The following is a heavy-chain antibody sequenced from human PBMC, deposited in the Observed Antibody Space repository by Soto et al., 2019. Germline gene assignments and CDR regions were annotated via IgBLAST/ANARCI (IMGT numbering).Heavy chain of an antibody. D-gene: IGHD3-3*01. J-gene: IGHJ4*02. CDR1: GLNFDYFA. CDR3: AKGRYDFWSPYYFDS. V-gene: IGHV3-9*01. CDR2: ITWNSRVL. Sequence: PGGSLRLSCVVTGLNFDYFAMHWVRQAPGKGLEWVSGITWNSRVLAYADSVKGRFTISRDNARNSLYLQMDSLRDEDTALYYCAKGRYDFWSPYYFDSWGQGTLVTVSS.